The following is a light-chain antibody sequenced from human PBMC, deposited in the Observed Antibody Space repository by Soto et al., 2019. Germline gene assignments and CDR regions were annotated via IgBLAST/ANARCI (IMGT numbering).Light chain of an antibody. CDR2: GAS. Sequence: EIVMTQSPATLSVSPGERATLSCRASQSVSSNLAWYQQKPGQAPRLLIYGASTRATGIPAGFSCSGSGTEFTLTISSLQSEDFAVYYCQQYNNWPPWTFGQGTKGEIK. CDR3: QQYNNWPPWT. J-gene: IGKJ1*01. V-gene: IGKV3-15*01. CDR1: QSVSSN.